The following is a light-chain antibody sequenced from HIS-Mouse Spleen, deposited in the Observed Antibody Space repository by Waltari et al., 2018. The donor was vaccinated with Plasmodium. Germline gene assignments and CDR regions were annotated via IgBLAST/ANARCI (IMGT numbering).Light chain of an antibody. Sequence: SYELTQPPSVSVSPGQTASITCSGDKLGDKYACWYQQKPGQSPVLVIYQDSKRPSGIPGLFSGSNSGNTATLTISGTQAMDEADYYCQAWDSSTAYVVFGGGTKLTVL. V-gene: IGLV3-1*01. CDR1: KLGDKY. J-gene: IGLJ2*01. CDR3: QAWDSSTAYVV. CDR2: QDS.